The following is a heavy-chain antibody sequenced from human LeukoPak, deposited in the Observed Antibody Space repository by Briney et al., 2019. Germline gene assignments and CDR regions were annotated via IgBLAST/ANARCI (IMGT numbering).Heavy chain of an antibody. V-gene: IGHV3-23*01. CDR3: AKFYDILTGYFDY. CDR1: GFTFSGYA. D-gene: IGHD3-9*01. J-gene: IGHJ4*02. Sequence: PGGSLRLSCAASGFTFSGYAMSWVRQSPGKGLDWVSTISGGGGSTYYAYYTDSVRGRFTISRDNSENTLYLQMNSLRAEDTAVYYCAKFYDILTGYFDYWGQGTLVTVSS. CDR2: ISGGGGST.